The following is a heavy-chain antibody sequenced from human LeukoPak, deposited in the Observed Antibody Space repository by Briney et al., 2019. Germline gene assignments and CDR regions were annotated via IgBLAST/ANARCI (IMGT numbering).Heavy chain of an antibody. CDR3: AREVVAATDYYYMDV. J-gene: IGHJ6*03. V-gene: IGHV4-4*02. CDR1: GGSISSSNW. CDR2: IYHSGST. D-gene: IGHD2-15*01. Sequence: PSETLSLTCAVSGGSISSSNWWSWVRQPPGKGLEWVGEIYHSGSTNYNPSLKGRVTISVDTSKNQFSLKLSSVTAADTAVYYCAREVVAATDYYYMDVWGKGTTVTVSS.